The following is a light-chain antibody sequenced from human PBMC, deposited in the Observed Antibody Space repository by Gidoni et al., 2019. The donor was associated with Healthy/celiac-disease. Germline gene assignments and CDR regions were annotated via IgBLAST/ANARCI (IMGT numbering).Light chain of an antibody. V-gene: IGKV1-9*01. CDR1: QDISSY. J-gene: IGKJ3*01. CDR2: AAS. CDR3: QQLNSYRFT. Sequence: DIQFTQSPSFLSASVGDRVTITCRASQDISSYLAWYQQKPGKAPKLLIYAASTLQSGVPSRFSGSGSGTEFTLTISSLQPEDFATYYCQQLNSYRFTFGPGTKVDIK.